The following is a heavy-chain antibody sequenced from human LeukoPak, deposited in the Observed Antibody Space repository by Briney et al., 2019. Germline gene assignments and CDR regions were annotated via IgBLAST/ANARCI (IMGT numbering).Heavy chain of an antibody. J-gene: IGHJ5*02. CDR2: INPNSGGT. D-gene: IGHD6-19*01. Sequence: ASVKVSCKASGYTFTGYYMHWVRQAPGQGLEWMGWINPNSGGTNYAQKFQGRVTMTRDTSISTAYMELSRLRSDDTAVYYCARGLLGQWLVDNWFDPWGQGTLVTVSS. V-gene: IGHV1-2*02. CDR3: ARGLLGQWLVDNWFDP. CDR1: GYTFTGYY.